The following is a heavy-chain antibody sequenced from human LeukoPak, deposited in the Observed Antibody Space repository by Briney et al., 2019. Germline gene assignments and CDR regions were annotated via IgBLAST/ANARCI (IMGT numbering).Heavy chain of an antibody. CDR2: ISGSGGST. J-gene: IGHJ5*02. CDR3: AKDPGYSSNWYNWFDP. V-gene: IGHV3-23*01. D-gene: IGHD6-13*01. Sequence: GGSLRLSCAASGFTFSSYAMSWVRQAPGKGLEWVSAISGSGGSTYYADSVKGRFTISRDNSKNTLYLQMNSLRAEDTAVYYCAKDPGYSSNWYNWFDPWGQGTLVTVSS. CDR1: GFTFSSYA.